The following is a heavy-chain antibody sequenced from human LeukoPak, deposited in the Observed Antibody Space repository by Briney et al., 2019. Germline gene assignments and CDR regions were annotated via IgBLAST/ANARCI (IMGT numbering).Heavy chain of an antibody. J-gene: IGHJ3*01. Sequence: PGGSLRLSCAASGFTFSSYGMHWVRQAPGKGLEWVAVIWYDGSDEYHTDSVKGRFTIFRDNSKNTLYLQMNSLRAEDTAIYYCARAGDAFDLWGQGTMVTVSS. CDR3: ARAGDAFDL. CDR1: GFTFSSYG. V-gene: IGHV3-33*01. CDR2: IWYDGSDE.